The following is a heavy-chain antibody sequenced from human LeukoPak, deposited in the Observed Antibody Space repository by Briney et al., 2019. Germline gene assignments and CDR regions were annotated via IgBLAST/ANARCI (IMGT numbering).Heavy chain of an antibody. Sequence: ASVKVSCKTSGYTFRNYGISWVRQAPGQGLEWMGWISAYNGNTNYAQKFQGRVTMTTDTSTSTAYMELRSLTSDDTAVYYCARDHSNWNYAPDFWGQGTLVIVSS. V-gene: IGHV1-18*04. CDR2: ISAYNGNT. CDR1: GYTFRNYG. CDR3: ARDHSNWNYAPDF. J-gene: IGHJ4*02. D-gene: IGHD1-7*01.